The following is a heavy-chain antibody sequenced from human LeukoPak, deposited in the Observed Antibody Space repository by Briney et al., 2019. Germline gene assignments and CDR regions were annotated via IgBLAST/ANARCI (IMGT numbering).Heavy chain of an antibody. CDR1: GGSFSGYY. V-gene: IGHV4-34*01. CDR2: INHSGST. J-gene: IGHJ3*02. D-gene: IGHD2-8*01. Sequence: SETLSLTCAVYGGSFSGYYWSWIRQPPGKGLEWIGEINHSGSTNYNPSLKSRVTISVDTSKNQFSLKLSSVTAADTAVYYCARYSYGLIVLMVYASDAFDIWGQGTMVTVSS. CDR3: ARYSYGLIVLMVYASDAFDI.